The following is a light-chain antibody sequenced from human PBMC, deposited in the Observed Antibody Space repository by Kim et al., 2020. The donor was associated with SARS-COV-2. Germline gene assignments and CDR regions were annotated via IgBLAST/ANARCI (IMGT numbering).Light chain of an antibody. V-gene: IGKV1-33*01. J-gene: IGKJ4*01. CDR3: QQYTTLLSVT. CDR1: SNY. CDR2: DAS. Sequence: SNYLNWYQQKLGKAPKLLIYDASNLESGVPSRFTGSGSGTHFTFTISSLQPDDFATYYCQQYTTLLSVTFGGGTTVDIK.